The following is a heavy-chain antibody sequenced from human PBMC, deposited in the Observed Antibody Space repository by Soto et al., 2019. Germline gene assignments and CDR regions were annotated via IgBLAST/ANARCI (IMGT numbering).Heavy chain of an antibody. D-gene: IGHD4-4*01. CDR2: VYYTGST. CDR3: TRRVRSTGLLDY. V-gene: IGHV4-39*01. CDR1: GNSISGTSSF. Sequence: QLQLRESGPGLVKHSETLSLTCTVSGNSISGTSSFWAWIRQPPGKNLEWIGSVYYTGSTYYNSSLKSRFSISIDTSKNQFSLSLNSVTAADTAVYYCTRRVRSTGLLDYWGQGALVTVSS. J-gene: IGHJ4*02.